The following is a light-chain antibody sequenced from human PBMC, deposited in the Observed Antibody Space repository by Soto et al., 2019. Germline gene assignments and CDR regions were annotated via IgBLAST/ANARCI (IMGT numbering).Light chain of an antibody. CDR1: SSNIGAGYD. CDR3: QSYDSSLSGFYV. CDR2: GNN. Sequence: VVTQPPSVSGAPGQRVTISCTGSSSNIGAGYDVHWYQQLPGTAPKLLIYGNNNRPSGVPDRFSGSKSGTSASLAITGLQAEDEADYYCQSYDSSLSGFYVFGSGTKLTVL. V-gene: IGLV1-40*01. J-gene: IGLJ1*01.